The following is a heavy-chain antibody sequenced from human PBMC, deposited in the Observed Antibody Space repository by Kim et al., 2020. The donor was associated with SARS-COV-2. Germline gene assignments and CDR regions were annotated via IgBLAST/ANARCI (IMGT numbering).Heavy chain of an antibody. V-gene: IGHV3-23*01. Sequence: GGSLRLSCAASGFTFSRYAMSWARQAPGKGLEWLSTISDSGVRTHYADSVKGRFTISRDNSKSTLFLQMNSLRAEDTAVSYCEASDYWGQGSLVTVSS. CDR2: ISDSGVRT. CDR1: GFTFSRYA. CDR3: EASDY. J-gene: IGHJ4*02.